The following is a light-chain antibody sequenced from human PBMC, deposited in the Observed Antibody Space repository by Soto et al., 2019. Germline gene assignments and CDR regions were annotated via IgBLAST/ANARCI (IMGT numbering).Light chain of an antibody. Sequence: QSVLTQPPSASGAPGQRVTISCSGSASNIGRDPVNWYQQVPGTAPKLLIYENNHRPSGVHHRFSGSKSGNTASLTVSGLQAEDEADYYCSSYAGSNNYVFGTGTKVTVL. CDR3: SSYAGSNNYV. CDR1: ASNIGRDP. CDR2: ENN. V-gene: IGLV1-44*01. J-gene: IGLJ1*01.